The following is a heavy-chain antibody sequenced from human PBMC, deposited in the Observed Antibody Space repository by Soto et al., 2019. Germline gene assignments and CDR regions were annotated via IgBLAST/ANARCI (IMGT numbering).Heavy chain of an antibody. J-gene: IGHJ5*02. CDR3: ARGILGYCTNGVCYNWFDP. D-gene: IGHD2-8*01. CDR1: GGSISSSSYY. Sequence: PSETLSLTCTVSGGSISSSSYYWGWIRQPPGKGLEWIGSIYYSGSTYYNPSLKSRVTISVDTSKNQFSLKLSSVTAADTAVYYCARGILGYCTNGVCYNWFDPWGQGTLVTVSS. V-gene: IGHV4-39*01. CDR2: IYYSGST.